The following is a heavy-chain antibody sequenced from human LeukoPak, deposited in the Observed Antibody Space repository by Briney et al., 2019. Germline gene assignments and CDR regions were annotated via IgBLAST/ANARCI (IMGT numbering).Heavy chain of an antibody. CDR3: AKDGRVAVAGNNYYYYMDV. J-gene: IGHJ6*03. CDR2: ISASGGST. V-gene: IGHV3-23*01. Sequence: HPGGSLRLSCAASGFTFSSYAMTWVRQTPGKGLEWVSGISASGGSTYYVDSVKGRFTISRDNSKNTLYLQMNSLRAEDTAVYYCAKDGRVAVAGNNYYYYMDVWSKGTTVTVSS. CDR1: GFTFSSYA. D-gene: IGHD6-19*01.